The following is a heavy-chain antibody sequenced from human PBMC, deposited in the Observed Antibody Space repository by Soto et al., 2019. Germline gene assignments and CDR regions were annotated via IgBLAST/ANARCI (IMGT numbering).Heavy chain of an antibody. V-gene: IGHV1-69*01. CDR3: ARDGGDYYGSVSYYFEGYYYGMDV. CDR1: GGTFSSYA. D-gene: IGHD3-10*01. CDR2: IIPIFGTA. Sequence: QVQLVQSGAEVKKPGSSVKVSCKASGGTFSSYAISWVRQAPGQGLEWMGGIIPIFGTANYAQKFQGRVTITADESTSTAYMELSSLRSEDTAVYYCARDGGDYYGSVSYYFEGYYYGMDVWGQGTTVTVSS. J-gene: IGHJ6*02.